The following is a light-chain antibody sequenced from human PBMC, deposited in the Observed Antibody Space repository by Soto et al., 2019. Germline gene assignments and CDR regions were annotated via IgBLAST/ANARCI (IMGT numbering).Light chain of an antibody. CDR3: TSDAGGHGV. J-gene: IGLJ1*01. V-gene: IGLV2-8*01. Sequence: QSALTQPPSASGSPGQSVTISCTGTSSDVGGYNYVSWYQQYPGKVPKLMVYEVNKRPSGVPDRFSGPKSGNTASLTVSGLQAEDEADYYCTSDAGGHGVCGTGTKVTVL. CDR2: EVN. CDR1: SSDVGGYNY.